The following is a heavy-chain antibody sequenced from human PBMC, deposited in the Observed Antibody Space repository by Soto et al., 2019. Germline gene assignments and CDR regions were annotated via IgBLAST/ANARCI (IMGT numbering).Heavy chain of an antibody. CDR3: AKVALGGWFYFDY. CDR1: GFTFSSYG. CDR2: ISYDGSNK. D-gene: IGHD6-19*01. Sequence: PGGSLRLSCAASGFTFSSYGMHWVRQAPGKGLEWVAVISYDGSNKYYADSVKGRFTISRDNSKNTLYLQMNSLRAEDTAVYYCAKVALGGWFYFDYWGQGTLVTVSS. V-gene: IGHV3-30*18. J-gene: IGHJ4*02.